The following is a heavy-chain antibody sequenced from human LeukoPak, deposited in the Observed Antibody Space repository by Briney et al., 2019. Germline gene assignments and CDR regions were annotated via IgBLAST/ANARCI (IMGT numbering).Heavy chain of an antibody. D-gene: IGHD3-16*01. CDR1: GGSISSSSYY. J-gene: IGHJ6*02. CDR3: ARVGFEGYYYYGMDV. Sequence: SETLSLTCTVSGGSISSSSYYWGWIRQPPGKGLEWIGSIFYSGNTYYNPSLKSRVTISVDTSKNQFSLKLSSVTAADTAVYYCARVGFEGYYYYGMDVWGQGTTVTVSS. CDR2: IFYSGNT. V-gene: IGHV4-39*07.